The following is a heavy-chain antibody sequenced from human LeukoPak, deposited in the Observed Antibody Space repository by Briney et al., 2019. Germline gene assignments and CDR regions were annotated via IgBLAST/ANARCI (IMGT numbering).Heavy chain of an antibody. CDR2: ISYDGSNK. CDR1: GFTFSSYG. CDR3: AKDAVAVLDY. D-gene: IGHD6-19*01. V-gene: IGHV3-30*18. J-gene: IGHJ4*02. Sequence: GGSLRLSCAASGFTFSSYGMHWVRQAPGKGLEWVAVISYDGSNKYYADSVKGRFTISRVNSKNTLYLQMNSLRAEDTAVYYCAKDAVAVLDYWGQGTLVTVSS.